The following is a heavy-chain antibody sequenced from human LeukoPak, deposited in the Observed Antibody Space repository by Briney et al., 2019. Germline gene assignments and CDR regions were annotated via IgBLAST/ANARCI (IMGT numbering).Heavy chain of an antibody. CDR2: IYSGGST. J-gene: IGHJ4*02. V-gene: IGHV3-53*01. CDR1: GFTFSAYA. D-gene: IGHD4/OR15-4a*01. CDR3: ARRAGAYSHPYDY. Sequence: PGGSLRLSCAASGFTFSAYAMTWVRQAPGKGLEWVSIIYSGGSTFYADSVEGRFTISRDNSKNTLYLQMNSLRAEDTAVHYCARRAGAYSHPYDYWGQGTLVTVSS.